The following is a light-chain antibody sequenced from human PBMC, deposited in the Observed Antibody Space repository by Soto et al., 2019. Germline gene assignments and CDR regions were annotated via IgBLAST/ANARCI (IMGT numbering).Light chain of an antibody. V-gene: IGLV2-8*01. CDR2: EVN. CDR1: SSDVGGYNY. Sequence: QSALTQPASVSGSPGQSITISCTGTSSDVGGYNYVSWYQQHPGKAPKLMIYEVNKRPSGVPDRFSGSKSGNTASLTVSGLQAEDEADYYCSSYAGSSNVFGTGIKVTVL. J-gene: IGLJ1*01. CDR3: SSYAGSSNV.